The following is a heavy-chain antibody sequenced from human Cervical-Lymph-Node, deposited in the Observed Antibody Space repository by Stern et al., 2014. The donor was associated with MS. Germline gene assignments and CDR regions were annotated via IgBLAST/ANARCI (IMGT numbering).Heavy chain of an antibody. Sequence: VQLVESGGAVVQPGRSLRLSCAASGFTFSSYGMHWVRQAPGKGLEWVTVIIYYGNHKYYAPAVTGRVSISRDNSKNTLHLQMNSVTPDDTAIYYCARDYEDTSMLFDHCGQGTLVPVSS. CDR3: ARDYEDTSMLFDH. CDR2: IIYYGNHK. V-gene: IGHV3-30*03. CDR1: GFTFSSYG. J-gene: IGHJ4*02. D-gene: IGHD2-8*01.